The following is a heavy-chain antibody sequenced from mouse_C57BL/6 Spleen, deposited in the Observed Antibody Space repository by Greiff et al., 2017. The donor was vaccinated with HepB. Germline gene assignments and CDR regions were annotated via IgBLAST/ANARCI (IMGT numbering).Heavy chain of an antibody. V-gene: IGHV1-82*01. D-gene: IGHD1-1*01. CDR1: GYAFSSSW. Sequence: SGPELVKPGASVKISCKASGYAFSSSWMNWVKQRPGKGLEWIGRIYPGDGDTNYNGKFKGKATLTADKSSSTAYMQLSSLTSEDSAVYVCARGHYYGSSYGFAYWGQGTLVTVSA. CDR2: IYPGDGDT. J-gene: IGHJ3*01. CDR3: ARGHYYGSSYGFAY.